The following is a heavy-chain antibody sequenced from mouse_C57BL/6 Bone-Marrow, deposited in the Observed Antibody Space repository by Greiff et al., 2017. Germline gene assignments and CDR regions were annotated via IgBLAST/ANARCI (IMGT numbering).Heavy chain of an antibody. V-gene: IGHV5-16*01. D-gene: IGHD2-12*01. CDR3: EREERRRTGIDY. CDR1: GFTFSDYY. J-gene: IGHJ2*01. CDR2: INYDGSST. Sequence: EVKLMESEGGLVQPGSSMKLSCTASGFTFSDYYMAWVRQVPEKGLEWVANINYDGSSTYYLDSLKSRFIISRDNAKNILYLQMSSLKSEDTATYYCEREERRRTGIDYWGQGTTLTVSS.